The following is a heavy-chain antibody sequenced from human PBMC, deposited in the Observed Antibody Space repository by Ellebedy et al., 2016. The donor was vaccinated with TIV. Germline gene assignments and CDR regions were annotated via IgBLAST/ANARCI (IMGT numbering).Heavy chain of an antibody. Sequence: PGGSLRLSCAASGLTFSNFDLSWVRQAPGKGLEWLSYISSSGATVYYADSVKGRFTISRDNAKNSLYLQMNSLRVGDTAVYYCARDWSGTYYYYTNFDYWGQGTLVTVSS. CDR3: ARDWSGTYYYYTNFDY. D-gene: IGHD3-22*01. CDR1: GLTFSNFD. V-gene: IGHV3-48*03. CDR2: ISSSGATV. J-gene: IGHJ4*02.